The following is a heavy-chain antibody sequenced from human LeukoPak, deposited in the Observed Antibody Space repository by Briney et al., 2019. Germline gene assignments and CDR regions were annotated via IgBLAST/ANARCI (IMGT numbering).Heavy chain of an antibody. Sequence: GGTLRLSGAASGFTFSNHGMNWVRQAPGKGLEWRSGVSPRGGGTYYADSVKGRFTISSDDSKNTLSLQMNSLRVEDTATYYCARDLAWGAFDYWGQGTLVTVSS. V-gene: IGHV3-23*01. J-gene: IGHJ4*02. CDR3: ARDLAWGAFDY. CDR1: GFTFSNHG. CDR2: VSPRGGGT. D-gene: IGHD7-27*01.